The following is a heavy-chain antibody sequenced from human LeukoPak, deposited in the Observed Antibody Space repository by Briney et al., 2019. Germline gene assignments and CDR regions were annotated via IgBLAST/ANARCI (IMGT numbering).Heavy chain of an antibody. CDR2: ISPSGGST. J-gene: IGHJ4*02. CDR1: GYTFTSNY. D-gene: IGHD6-13*01. CDR3: AREGRGVPGAIAAVKGFDY. V-gene: IGHV1-46*01. Sequence: ASLRVSCKAFGYTFTSNYMHWVRQARGQGPEWRGGISPSGGSTTYAQKFQGRVTLTRDMSTSTDYLELSSVRSEDTAVYYCAREGRGVPGAIAAVKGFDYWGQGTLVTVSS.